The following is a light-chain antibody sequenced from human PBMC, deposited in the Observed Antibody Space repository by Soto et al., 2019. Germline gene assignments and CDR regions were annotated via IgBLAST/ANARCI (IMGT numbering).Light chain of an antibody. J-gene: IGKJ1*01. CDR2: GAS. Sequence: ELVLTQSPGTLSLSPGERATLSCRASQSVSSSYLAWYQQKPGQAPRLLMYGASSRATGIPDRFSGSGSGTDFTLTISRLEPEDFAVYYCQQYSSSRTFGQGTKVEIK. V-gene: IGKV3-20*01. CDR3: QQYSSSRT. CDR1: QSVSSSY.